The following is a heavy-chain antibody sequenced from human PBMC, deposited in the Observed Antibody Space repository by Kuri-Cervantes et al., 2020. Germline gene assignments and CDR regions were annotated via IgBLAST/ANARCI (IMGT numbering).Heavy chain of an antibody. D-gene: IGHD6-19*01. Sequence: SETLSLTCTVSGGSISSYYWSWIRQPAGKGLEWIGRIYTSGSTNYNPSLKSRVTMSVDTSKNQFSLKLSSVTAADTAVYYCASGRAEWLVPAMVRKRRNYWGQGTLVTVSS. CDR2: IYTSGST. CDR1: GGSISSYY. CDR3: ASGRAEWLVPAMVRKRRNY. V-gene: IGHV4-4*07. J-gene: IGHJ4*02.